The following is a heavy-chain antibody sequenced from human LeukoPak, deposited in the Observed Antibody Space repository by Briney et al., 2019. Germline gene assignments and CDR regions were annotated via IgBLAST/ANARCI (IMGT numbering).Heavy chain of an antibody. CDR2: INWNGGST. D-gene: IGHD4-17*01. J-gene: IGHJ4*02. V-gene: IGHV3-20*04. CDR1: GFTFDDYG. Sequence: GGSLRLSCAASGFTFDDYGMSWVRQAPGKGLEWVSGINWNGGSTGYADSVKGQFTISRDNAKNSLYLQMNSLRAEDTALYYCARASRYGDSDRWDYWGQGTLVTVSS. CDR3: ARASRYGDSDRWDY.